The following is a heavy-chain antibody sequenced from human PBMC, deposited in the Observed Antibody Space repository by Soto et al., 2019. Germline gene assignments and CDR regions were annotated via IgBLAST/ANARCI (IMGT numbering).Heavy chain of an antibody. Sequence: GGSLRLSCAASGFTFSSYGMHWVRQAPGKGLEWVAVIWYDGSNKYYADSVKGRFTISRDNSKNTLYLQMNSLRAEDTAVYYCARDLDSSPEGYYYGMDVWGQGTTVTVSS. CDR2: IWYDGSNK. D-gene: IGHD3-22*01. V-gene: IGHV3-33*01. CDR3: ARDLDSSPEGYYYGMDV. J-gene: IGHJ6*02. CDR1: GFTFSSYG.